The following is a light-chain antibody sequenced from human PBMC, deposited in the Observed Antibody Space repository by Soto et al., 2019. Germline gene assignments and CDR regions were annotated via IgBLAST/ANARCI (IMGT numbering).Light chain of an antibody. CDR2: AAS. J-gene: IGKJ4*01. V-gene: IGKV1-9*01. CDR3: QQFNSYPLT. CDR1: QGVSNN. Sequence: EIQLTQSPSSLSASVGERATLTCRASQGVSNNLAWYQQKPGTAPKLLIYAASTLQCGVPSRFSGSGSGTEFTLTISSLQPEDFATYHCQQFNSYPLTFGGGTKVEIK.